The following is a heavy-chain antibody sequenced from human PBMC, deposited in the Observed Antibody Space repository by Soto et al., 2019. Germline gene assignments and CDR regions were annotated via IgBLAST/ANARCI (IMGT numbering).Heavy chain of an antibody. V-gene: IGHV3-21*01. D-gene: IGHD6-6*01. CDR2: ISSSSSYI. J-gene: IGHJ6*02. Sequence: EVQLVESGGGLVKPGGSLRLSCAASGFTFSSYSMNWVRQAPGKGLEWVSSISSSSSYIYYADSVKGRFTISRDNAKNSLYLQMNSLRAEDTAVYYCARGSDIAARPGYYYYGMDVCGQGTTVTVSS. CDR1: GFTFSSYS. CDR3: ARGSDIAARPGYYYYGMDV.